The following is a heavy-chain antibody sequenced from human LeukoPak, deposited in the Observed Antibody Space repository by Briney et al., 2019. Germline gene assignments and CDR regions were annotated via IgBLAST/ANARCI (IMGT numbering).Heavy chain of an antibody. Sequence: GGSLRLSCAASGFTFSSYWMTWVRQAPGKGLEWVANIKQDGSEKYYVDSVKGRFTISRDNSKNTLYLQMNSQRAEDTAVYYCAKGPNWAYWGQGTLVTVSS. J-gene: IGHJ4*02. CDR2: IKQDGSEK. CDR1: GFTFSSYW. V-gene: IGHV3-7*05. D-gene: IGHD7-27*01. CDR3: AKGPNWAY.